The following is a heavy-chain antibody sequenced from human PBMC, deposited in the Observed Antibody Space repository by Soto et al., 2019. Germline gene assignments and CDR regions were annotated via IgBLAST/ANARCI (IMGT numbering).Heavy chain of an antibody. D-gene: IGHD1-26*01. CDR1: GYTFTSYG. Sequence: QVQLVQSGAEVKKPGASVKVSCKASGYTFTSYGISWVRQAPGQGLEWMGGIIAYNGTTNYAQKLQGRVTMTTDKSTRTASMEVRSSRSDDKAVYYCSRDCKSGRYLEYYYYYGMDVWGQGTTVTVSS. V-gene: IGHV1-18*01. CDR2: IIAYNGTT. CDR3: SRDCKSGRYLEYYYYYGMDV. J-gene: IGHJ6*02.